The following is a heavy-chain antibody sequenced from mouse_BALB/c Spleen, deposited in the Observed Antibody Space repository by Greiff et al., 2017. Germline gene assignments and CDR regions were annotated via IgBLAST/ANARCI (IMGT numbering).Heavy chain of an antibody. J-gene: IGHJ2*01. Sequence: LQQPGSELVRPGASVKLSCKASGYTFTSYWMHWVKQRPGQGLEWIGNIYPGSGSTNYDEKFKSKATLTVDTSSSTAYMQLSSLTSEDSAVYFCARDGGSYYFDYWGQGTTLTVSS. D-gene: IGHD2-3*01. CDR2: IYPGSGST. CDR3: ARDGGSYYFDY. V-gene: IGHV1S22*01. CDR1: GYTFTSYW.